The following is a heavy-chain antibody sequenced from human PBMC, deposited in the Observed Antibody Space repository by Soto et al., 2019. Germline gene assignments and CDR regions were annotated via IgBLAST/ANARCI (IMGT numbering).Heavy chain of an antibody. V-gene: IGHV3-30*03. CDR1: GFSLSNYG. CDR3: ARGVHTSNYDSSGFDF. CDR2: MSYGGDNK. D-gene: IGHD3-22*01. J-gene: IGHJ4*02. Sequence: QVQVVESGGGVVQPGRSLGLACAASGFSLSNYGMHWVRQAPGKGLEWVAAMSYGGDNKYYADSVKGRFSISKDNAKKTLYLQMNSLGAEDTAVYYCARGVHTSNYDSSGFDFWGQGTLVTFSS.